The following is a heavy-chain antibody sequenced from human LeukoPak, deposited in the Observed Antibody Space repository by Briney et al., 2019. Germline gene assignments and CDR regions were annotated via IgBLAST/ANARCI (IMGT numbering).Heavy chain of an antibody. CDR2: MNHSGST. CDR3: ARRRYNWKGFDP. V-gene: IGHV4-38-2*02. D-gene: IGHD1-20*01. J-gene: IGHJ5*02. CDR1: GYSISSGYY. Sequence: PSETLSLTCTVSGYSISSGYYWGWIRQPPGKGLEWIGEMNHSGSTNYNPSLKSRVTISVDTSKNQFSLKLSSVTAADTAVYYCARRRYNWKGFDPWGQGTLVTVSS.